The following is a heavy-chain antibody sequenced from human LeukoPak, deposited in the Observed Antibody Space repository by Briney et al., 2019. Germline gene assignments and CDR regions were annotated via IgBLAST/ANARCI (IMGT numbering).Heavy chain of an antibody. CDR3: ASATNYGDYVSGWFDP. CDR1: GGTFSSYA. Sequence: ASVKVSCKASGGTFSSYAISWVRQAPGQGLEWMGGIIPIFGTANYAQKFQGRVTITADKSTSTAYMELSSLRSEDTAVYYCASATNYGDYVSGWFDPWGQGTLVTVSS. V-gene: IGHV1-69*06. CDR2: IIPIFGTA. D-gene: IGHD4-17*01. J-gene: IGHJ5*02.